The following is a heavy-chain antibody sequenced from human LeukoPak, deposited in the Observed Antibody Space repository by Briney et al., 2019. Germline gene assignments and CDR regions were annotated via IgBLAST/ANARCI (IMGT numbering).Heavy chain of an antibody. CDR2: VHYNGGA. V-gene: IGHV4-59*01. CDR1: GGSISGYY. D-gene: IGHD1-14*01. Sequence: PSETLSLTCTVSGGSISGYYWTWVRQPPGKGLEWIGYVHYNGGASYNPSLESRVTMSADTSKNQFSLKLISVTAADTAVYYCAREMWTASDPGNPFDYWGQGALVTVSS. J-gene: IGHJ4*02. CDR3: AREMWTASDPGNPFDY.